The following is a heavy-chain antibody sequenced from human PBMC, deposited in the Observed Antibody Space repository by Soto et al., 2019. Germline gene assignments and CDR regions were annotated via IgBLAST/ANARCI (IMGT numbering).Heavy chain of an antibody. D-gene: IGHD3-9*01. CDR3: ARGPPIFY. CDR2: IYHSVST. V-gene: IGHV4-30-2*01. CDR1: GGSISSGGYS. Sequence: QLQLQESGSKLVKPSQTLSLTCAVSGGSISSGGYSWSWIRQPPGKGPEWIGYIYHSVSTYYNPSLKSRVTISVDRSKNQFSLKLSSVTAADTAVYYCARGPPIFYWGQGTLVTVSS. J-gene: IGHJ4*02.